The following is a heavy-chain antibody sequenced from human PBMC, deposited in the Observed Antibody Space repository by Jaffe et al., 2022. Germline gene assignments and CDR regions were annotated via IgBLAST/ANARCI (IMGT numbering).Heavy chain of an antibody. CDR2: IYHSGST. J-gene: IGHJ4*02. Sequence: QVQLQESGPGLVKPSETLSLTCAVSGYSISSGYYWGWIRQPPGKGLEWIGSIYHSGSTYYNPSLKSRVTISVDTSKNQFSLKLSSVTAADTAVYYCARHGAGGVVDYWGQGTLVTVSS. V-gene: IGHV4-38-2*01. CDR3: ARHGAGGVVDY. D-gene: IGHD2-21*01. CDR1: GYSISSGYY.